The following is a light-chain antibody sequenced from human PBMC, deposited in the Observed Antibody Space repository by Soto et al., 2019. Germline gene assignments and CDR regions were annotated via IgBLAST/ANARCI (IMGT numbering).Light chain of an antibody. CDR2: GAS. Sequence: MKQSPCTLSVSPGERATLSCRASQSITSDLAWYQQKPGQAPRLLIYGASSRATGIPDRLSGSGSGTEFTLTISSLHPDDFATYYCLQYEIYWTFGQGTKVDIK. J-gene: IGKJ1*01. V-gene: IGKV3D-15*01. CDR1: QSITSD. CDR3: LQYEIYWT.